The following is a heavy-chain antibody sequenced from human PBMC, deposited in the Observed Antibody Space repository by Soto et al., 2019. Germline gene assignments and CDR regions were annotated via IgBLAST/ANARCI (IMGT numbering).Heavy chain of an antibody. CDR3: ARAPTLGMDV. V-gene: IGHV4-59*01. D-gene: IGHD7-27*01. Sequence: PSETLSLTCTVSGGSISGYYWGWIRQPPGKGLEWIGNIYYSGSTNYNPSLKSRVTISVDTSKDQFSLKLSSVTAADTAVYYCARAPTLGMDVWGKGTTVTVSS. CDR2: IYYSGST. J-gene: IGHJ6*04. CDR1: GGSISGYY.